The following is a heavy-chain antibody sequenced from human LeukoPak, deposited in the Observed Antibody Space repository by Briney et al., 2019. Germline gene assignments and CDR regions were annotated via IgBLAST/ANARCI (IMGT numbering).Heavy chain of an antibody. V-gene: IGHV5-51*01. J-gene: IGHJ5*02. CDR2: IYPGDSDT. CDR1: GYSFTTYW. Sequence: GESLKISCKASGYSFTTYWIGWVRRMPGKGLEWMGSIYPGDSDTRYSPSFQGQVTISADKSISTAYLQWSSLKASDTAMYYCARHGGGYCRSTSCYLFDPWGQGTLVTVSS. D-gene: IGHD2-2*01. CDR3: ARHGGGYCRSTSCYLFDP.